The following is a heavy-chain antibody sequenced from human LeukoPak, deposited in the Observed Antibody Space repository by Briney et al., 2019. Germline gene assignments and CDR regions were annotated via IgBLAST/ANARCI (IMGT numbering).Heavy chain of an antibody. J-gene: IGHJ4*02. CDR3: ARVEASGYDYGAFDY. CDR2: ISSSSSSYI. CDR1: GFTFSSYS. V-gene: IGHV3-21*01. Sequence: GGSLRLSCAASGFTFSSYSMNWVRQAPGKGLEWVSSISSSSSSYIYYADSVKGRFTISRDNAKNSLYLQMNSLRAEDTAVYYCARVEASGYDYGAFDYWGQGTLVTVSS. D-gene: IGHD5-12*01.